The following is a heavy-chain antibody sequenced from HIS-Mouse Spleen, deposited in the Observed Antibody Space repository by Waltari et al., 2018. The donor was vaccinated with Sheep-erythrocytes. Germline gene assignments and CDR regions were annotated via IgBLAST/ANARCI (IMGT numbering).Heavy chain of an antibody. Sequence: LSCAASGFTFSDYYMSWIRQAPGKGLEWVSYISSSGSTIYYADSVKGRFTISRDNAKNSLYLQMNSLRAEDTAVYYCAREPPYSNSWYFDYWGQGTLVTVSS. CDR2: ISSSGSTI. J-gene: IGHJ4*02. V-gene: IGHV3-11*01. D-gene: IGHD6-13*01. CDR1: GFTFSDYY. CDR3: AREPPYSNSWYFDY.